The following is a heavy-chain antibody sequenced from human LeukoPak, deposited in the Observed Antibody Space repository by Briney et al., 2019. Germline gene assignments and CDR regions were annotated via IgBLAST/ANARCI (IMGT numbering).Heavy chain of an antibody. CDR1: GYSFTTYW. CDR3: AGLTKATSPPLY. Sequence: GESLKISCKGSGYSFTTYWIGWVRQMPGKGLEWMGIIYPSDSDTRYSPSFQGQVTISADKSISTAYLQWSSLQASDTAMYYCAGLTKATSPPLYWGQGTLVTVSS. D-gene: IGHD1-1*01. CDR2: IYPSDSDT. V-gene: IGHV5-51*01. J-gene: IGHJ4*02.